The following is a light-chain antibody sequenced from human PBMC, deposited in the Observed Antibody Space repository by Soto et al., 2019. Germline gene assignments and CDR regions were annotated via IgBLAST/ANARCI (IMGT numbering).Light chain of an antibody. CDR3: VSYTDTDTLV. J-gene: IGLJ1*01. Sequence: QSVLTQPASVSGSRGQSITISCVGRNXDVGQDKSVSWYQQGPGKAPKLLIFEVTNRPSGVSSRFSGSRSGNTASLTISGLQPDDAGDYFCVSYTDTDTLVFGTGTKVTVL. V-gene: IGLV2-14*01. CDR1: NXDVGQDKS. CDR2: EVT.